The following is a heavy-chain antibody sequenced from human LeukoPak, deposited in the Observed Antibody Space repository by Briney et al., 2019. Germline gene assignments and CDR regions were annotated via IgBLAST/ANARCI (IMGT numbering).Heavy chain of an antibody. CDR1: GGSISSHY. J-gene: IGHJ3*02. D-gene: IGHD4-17*01. CDR2: IYYSGST. V-gene: IGHV4-59*08. CDR3: ARHTSIRDAFDI. Sequence: SETLSLTCTVSGGSISSHYWSWIRQPPGKGLEWIGYIYYSGSTNYNPSLKSRVTISVDTSKNQFSLKLSSVTAADTAVYYCARHTSIRDAFDIWGQGTMVTVSS.